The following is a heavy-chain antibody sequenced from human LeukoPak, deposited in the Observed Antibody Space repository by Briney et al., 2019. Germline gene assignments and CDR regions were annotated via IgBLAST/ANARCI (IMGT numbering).Heavy chain of an antibody. D-gene: IGHD6-6*01. Sequence: SVKVSCKASGSTFSSYAISWVRQAPGQGLEWMGRIIPILGIANYAQKFQGRVTITADKSTSTAYMELSSLRSEDTAVYYCASRASSSSRGASDYWGQGTLVTVSS. CDR2: IIPILGIA. V-gene: IGHV1-69*04. J-gene: IGHJ4*02. CDR1: GSTFSSYA. CDR3: ASRASSSSRGASDY.